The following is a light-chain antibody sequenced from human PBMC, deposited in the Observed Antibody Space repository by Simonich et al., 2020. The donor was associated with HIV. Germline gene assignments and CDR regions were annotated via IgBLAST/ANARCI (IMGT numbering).Light chain of an antibody. V-gene: IGKV1-39*01. J-gene: IGKJ1*01. CDR3: QQSYSTPWT. CDR2: TAS. CDR1: QSITNY. Sequence: DIQMTQSPSSLSASVGDRVTITCRASQSITNYLNWYQQKPGIAPKLLIFTASSLQSGVPSRFSGSGSGTVFTLTISSLQPEEFATYSCQQSYSTPWTFGQGTKVEIK.